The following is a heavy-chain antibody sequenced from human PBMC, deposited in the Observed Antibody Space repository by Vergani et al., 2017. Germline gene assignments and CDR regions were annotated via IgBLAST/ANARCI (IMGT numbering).Heavy chain of an antibody. J-gene: IGHJ5*02. V-gene: IGHV3-33*08. CDR1: GFTFSTYA. Sequence: VQLLESGGGLVQPGGSLRLSCAASGFTFSTYAMHWVRQAPGKGLEWVAVTWYDGNNKQYADSVKGRFTISRDNSKSTMYLQMNSLRDEDTGVYYCARDLRLLYNRFDPWGQGTLVTVSS. D-gene: IGHD1-14*01. CDR3: ARDLRLLYNRFDP. CDR2: TWYDGNNK.